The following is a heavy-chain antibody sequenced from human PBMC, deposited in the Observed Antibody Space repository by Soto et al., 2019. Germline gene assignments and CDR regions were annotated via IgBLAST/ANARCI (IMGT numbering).Heavy chain of an antibody. J-gene: IGHJ4*02. CDR3: AKFSYDSSGYLFDY. CDR2: ISASGGST. Sequence: PGGSLRLSCAASGFTFSSYAMTWVRQAPGKGLEWVSAISASGGSTYYADSVKGRFTISRDNSKNTLYLQMNSLRAEDTAVYYCAKFSYDSSGYLFDYWGQGTLVTVPS. CDR1: GFTFSSYA. V-gene: IGHV3-23*01. D-gene: IGHD3-22*01.